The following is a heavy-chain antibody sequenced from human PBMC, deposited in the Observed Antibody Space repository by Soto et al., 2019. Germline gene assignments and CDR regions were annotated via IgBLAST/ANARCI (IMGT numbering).Heavy chain of an antibody. CDR3: ARYAFLRYFDWLSP. CDR2: IYYSGST. Sequence: SETLSLTCTVSGGSISSGGYYWNWIRQHPGKGLEWIGYIYYSGSTYYNPSLKSRVTISVDTSKNQFSLKLSSVTAADTAVYYCARYAFLRYFDWLSPWGQGTLVTVSS. D-gene: IGHD3-9*01. J-gene: IGHJ5*02. CDR1: GGSISSGGYY. V-gene: IGHV4-31*03.